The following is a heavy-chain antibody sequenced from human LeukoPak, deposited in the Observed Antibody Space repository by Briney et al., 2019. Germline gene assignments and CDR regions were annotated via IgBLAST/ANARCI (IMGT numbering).Heavy chain of an antibody. J-gene: IGHJ4*02. Sequence: SETLSLTCTVSGGSISSGGYYWSWIRQPPGKGLEWIEYIYHSGSTYYNPSLKSRVTISVDRSKNQFSLKLSSVTATDTAVYYCARLYSNYVGYWGQGTLVTVSS. D-gene: IGHD4-11*01. CDR2: IYHSGST. CDR3: ARLYSNYVGY. CDR1: GGSISSGGYY. V-gene: IGHV4-30-2*01.